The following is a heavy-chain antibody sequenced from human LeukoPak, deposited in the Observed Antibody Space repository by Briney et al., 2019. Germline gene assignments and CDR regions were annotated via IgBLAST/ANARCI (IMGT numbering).Heavy chain of an antibody. J-gene: IGHJ4*02. CDR2: IDYSGST. Sequence: SETLSLTCTVSGDSISSNYWSWVRQSPGKGLEWIAYIDYSGSTNYNPSLKSRVTISVDTSKNQFSLKLSSVTAADTAVYYCARVDFWSGYHVWGQGTLVTVSS. D-gene: IGHD3-3*01. CDR3: ARVDFWSGYHV. CDR1: GDSISSNY. V-gene: IGHV4-59*01.